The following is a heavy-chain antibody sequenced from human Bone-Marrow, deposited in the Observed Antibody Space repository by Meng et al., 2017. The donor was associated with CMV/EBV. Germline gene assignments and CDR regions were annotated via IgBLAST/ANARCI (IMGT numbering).Heavy chain of an antibody. CDR1: GYTFTSYG. D-gene: IGHD3-3*01. J-gene: IGHJ6*01. Sequence: ASVKVSCKASGYTFTSYGISWVRQAPGQGLEWMGWISAYNGNTNYAQKLQGRVTMTTDTSTSTAYMELRSLRSDDTAVYYCAACNYDFWSGYYYYGMDVWGQGTTVTGSS. CDR3: AACNYDFWSGYYYYGMDV. CDR2: ISAYNGNT. V-gene: IGHV1-18*01.